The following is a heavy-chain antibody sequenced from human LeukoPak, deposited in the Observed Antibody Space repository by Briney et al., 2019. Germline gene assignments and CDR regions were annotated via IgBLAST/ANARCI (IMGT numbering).Heavy chain of an antibody. CDR1: GFTFSSYS. V-gene: IGHV3-48*01. D-gene: IGHD3-22*01. CDR2: ISSSSSTI. CDR3: AKCGYDSSGYDRGFDY. Sequence: GGSLRLSCAASGFTFSSYSMNWVRQAPGKGLEWVSYISSSSSTIYYADSVKGRFTISRDNAKNSLYLQMNSLRAEDTAVYYCAKCGYDSSGYDRGFDYWGQGTLVTVSS. J-gene: IGHJ4*02.